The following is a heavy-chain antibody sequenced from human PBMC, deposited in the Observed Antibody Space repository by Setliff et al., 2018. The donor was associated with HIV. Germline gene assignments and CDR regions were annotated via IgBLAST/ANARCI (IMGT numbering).Heavy chain of an antibody. J-gene: IGHJ4*02. D-gene: IGHD1-26*01. V-gene: IGHV4-39*07. CDR2: IYYSGST. Sequence: SETLSLTCTVSGGSISSGYYWGWIRQPPGKGLEWVGSIYYSGSTYYNPSLKGRVTTSIDTSKNQFSLKLRSLTAADTAVYYCARAALGRAEVFDYWGQGTLVTVSS. CDR3: ARAALGRAEVFDY. CDR1: GGSISSGYY.